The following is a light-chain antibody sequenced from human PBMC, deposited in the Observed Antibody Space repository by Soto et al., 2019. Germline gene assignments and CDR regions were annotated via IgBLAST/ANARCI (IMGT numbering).Light chain of an antibody. J-gene: IGLJ1*01. Sequence: QSVVRPADPVCGDPGQSTYTFCTGKSSYVGGSNYVSWYQQHPGKAPKLIISDVSYRPSGVSNRFSGSKSGNTASLTISGLQVEDVADYYCSAFTSSSTYVFGTGTKVPV. CDR1: SSYVGGSNY. CDR2: DVS. CDR3: SAFTSSSTYV. V-gene: IGLV2-14*01.